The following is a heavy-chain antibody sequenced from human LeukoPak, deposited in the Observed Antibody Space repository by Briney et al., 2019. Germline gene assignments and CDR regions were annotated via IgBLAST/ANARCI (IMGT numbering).Heavy chain of an antibody. CDR2: INPSGGST. D-gene: IGHD3-22*01. Sequence: RASVTVSCKASGYTFTSYYMHWVRQAPGQGLEWMGIINPSGGSTSYAQKFQGRVTMTRDTSTSTVYMELSSLRSEDTAVYYCARDVDPKRLYYDSSGYYPNFDYWGQGTLVTVSS. V-gene: IGHV1-46*01. J-gene: IGHJ4*02. CDR1: GYTFTSYY. CDR3: ARDVDPKRLYYDSSGYYPNFDY.